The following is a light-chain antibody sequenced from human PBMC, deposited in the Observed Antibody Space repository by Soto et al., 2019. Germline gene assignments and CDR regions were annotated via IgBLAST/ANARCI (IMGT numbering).Light chain of an antibody. CDR1: QSVSDN. J-gene: IGKJ1*01. V-gene: IGKV3-15*01. CDR2: GAS. CDR3: QQYEKWPPGT. Sequence: EIVMTQSPATLSMSPGETATLSCRASQSVSDNLAWYQQKPGQAPRLLIYGASTRATGIPARFSGSGSGTEFTISISSLQSEDLAVYYCQQYEKWPPGTFGQGTKVDVK.